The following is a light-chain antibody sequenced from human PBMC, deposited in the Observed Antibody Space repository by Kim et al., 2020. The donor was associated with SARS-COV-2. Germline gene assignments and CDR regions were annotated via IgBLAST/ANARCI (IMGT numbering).Light chain of an antibody. Sequence: SYELTQPPSVSVSPGQTATITCSGDKLGDKYVCWYQQKPGQSPVLVIYQDSKRPSGIPDRFSGSNSGNTATLTIRGTQTMDEADYSCQAWGSSTAVFGGGTQLTVL. V-gene: IGLV3-1*01. CDR1: KLGDKY. J-gene: IGLJ3*02. CDR2: QDS. CDR3: QAWGSSTAV.